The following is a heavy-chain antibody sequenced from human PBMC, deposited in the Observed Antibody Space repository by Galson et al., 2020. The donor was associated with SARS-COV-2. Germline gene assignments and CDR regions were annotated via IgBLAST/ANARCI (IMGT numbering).Heavy chain of an antibody. Sequence: SVKVYCKASGGTFSSYAISWVRQAPGQGLEWMGRIIPILGIANYAQKFQGRVTITADKSTSTAYMELSSLRSEDTAVYYCARPGIVGAPVGFDYCGQGTLVTVSS. CDR2: IIPILGIA. D-gene: IGHD1-26*01. V-gene: IGHV1-69*04. J-gene: IGHJ4*02. CDR1: GGTFSSYA. CDR3: ARPGIVGAPVGFDY.